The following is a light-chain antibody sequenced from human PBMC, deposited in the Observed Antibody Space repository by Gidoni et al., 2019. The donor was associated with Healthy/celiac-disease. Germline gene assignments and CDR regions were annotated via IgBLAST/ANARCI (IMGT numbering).Light chain of an antibody. V-gene: IGLV1-40*01. CDR1: SSNIGAGYD. J-gene: IGLJ2*01. Sequence: QSVPTQPPSVSGAPGQRVTITCTGNSSNIGAGYDVHWYQQLPGTAPKLLIYGNSNRPSGVPDRFSGSKSGTSASLAITGLQAEDEADYYCQSYDSSLSVVVFGGGTKLTVL. CDR2: GNS. CDR3: QSYDSSLSVVV.